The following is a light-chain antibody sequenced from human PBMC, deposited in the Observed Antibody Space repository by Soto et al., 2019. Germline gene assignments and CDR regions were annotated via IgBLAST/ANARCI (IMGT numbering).Light chain of an antibody. CDR3: QQYNSYWT. CDR1: QGIXSW. V-gene: IGKV1-5*01. Sequence: IRLTHSSSTVSASEGDRLTITCRASQGIXSWFAWYQEKPGKAPKVLIYXASSLESGVPSRFSGSGSETEFTITISSLQPDDFATYYCQQYNSYWTFGQGTKVDIK. CDR2: XAS. J-gene: IGKJ1*01.